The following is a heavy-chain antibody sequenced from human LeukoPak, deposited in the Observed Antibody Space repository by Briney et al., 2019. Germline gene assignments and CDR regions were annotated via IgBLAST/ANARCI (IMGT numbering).Heavy chain of an antibody. J-gene: IGHJ4*02. CDR1: GYTFTSYY. D-gene: IGHD1-7*01. V-gene: IGHV1-46*01. Sequence: ASVKVSCKASGYTFTSYYMHWVRQAPGQGLEWMGIINPSGGSTSYAQKFQGRVTMTRDMSTSTVYMELSSLRSEDTAVYYCARVTEDILTNWNYDYWGQGTLVTVSS. CDR3: ARVTEDILTNWNYDY. CDR2: INPSGGST.